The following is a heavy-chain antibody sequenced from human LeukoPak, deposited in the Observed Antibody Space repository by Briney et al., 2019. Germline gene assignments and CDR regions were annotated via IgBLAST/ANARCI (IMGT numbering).Heavy chain of an antibody. Sequence: GGSLRLSCAASRFTFSSYEMNWVRQAPGKGLEWVSYISSSGSTIYYADSVKGRFTISRDNVKNSLYLQMNSLRAEDTAVYYCAELGITMIGGVWGKGTTVTISS. CDR3: AELGITMIGGV. D-gene: IGHD3-10*02. CDR2: ISSSGSTI. J-gene: IGHJ6*04. V-gene: IGHV3-48*03. CDR1: RFTFSSYE.